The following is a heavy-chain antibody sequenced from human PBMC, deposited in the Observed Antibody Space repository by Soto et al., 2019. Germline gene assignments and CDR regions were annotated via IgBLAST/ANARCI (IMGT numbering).Heavy chain of an antibody. D-gene: IGHD6-13*01. CDR2: ISWNSGHI. CDR3: VKGQHGSWYYFDN. J-gene: IGHJ4*02. V-gene: IGHV3-9*01. Sequence: EVQLVESGGGLVQPGRSLRLSCAVSGFTFHNYAMHWVRQAPGKGLEWVSCISWNSGHIAYADSVKGRVTISRDNTKNFLYLEMNSLSPEDTALYYCVKGQHGSWYYFDNWGQGTLVTVSS. CDR1: GFTFHNYA.